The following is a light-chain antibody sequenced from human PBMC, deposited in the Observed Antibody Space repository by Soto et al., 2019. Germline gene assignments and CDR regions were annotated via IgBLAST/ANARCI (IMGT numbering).Light chain of an antibody. Sequence: DIQMTQSPSSVSASIGDRVTITCRASQDIGRRLAWFQQKPGKAPKYLIQAASSLQGGVPSTFSGSGSGTDFTLTINTLHPEDFATYYCLQVYSFPLTFGQGTKVDIK. J-gene: IGKJ1*01. V-gene: IGKV1-12*01. CDR2: AAS. CDR3: LQVYSFPLT. CDR1: QDIGRR.